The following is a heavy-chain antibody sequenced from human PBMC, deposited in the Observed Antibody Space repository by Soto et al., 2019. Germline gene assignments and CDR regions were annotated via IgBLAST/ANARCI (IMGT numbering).Heavy chain of an antibody. CDR3: ARAWRGSSSCFDY. D-gene: IGHD6-13*01. Sequence: SETLSLTCTVSGGSISSYYWSWIRQPPGKGLEWIGYIYYSGSTNYNPSLKSRVTISVDTSKNQFSLKLSSVTAADTAVYYCARAWRGSSSCFDYWGQGTLVTVSS. V-gene: IGHV4-59*01. CDR2: IYYSGST. CDR1: GGSISSYY. J-gene: IGHJ4*02.